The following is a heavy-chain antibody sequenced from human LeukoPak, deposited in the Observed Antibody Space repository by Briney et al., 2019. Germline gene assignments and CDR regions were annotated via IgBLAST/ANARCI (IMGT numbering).Heavy chain of an antibody. V-gene: IGHV3-21*01. CDR1: GFTFSSYS. CDR3: ARDGSVLFSTEYYYYMDV. D-gene: IGHD2-21*01. CDR2: ISSSSSYI. J-gene: IGHJ6*03. Sequence: GGSLRLSCAASGFTFSSYSMNWVRQAPGKGLEWVSSISSSSSYIYYADSVKGRFTISRDNAKNSLYLQMNSLRAEDTAVYYCARDGSVLFSTEYYYYMDVWGKGTTVTISS.